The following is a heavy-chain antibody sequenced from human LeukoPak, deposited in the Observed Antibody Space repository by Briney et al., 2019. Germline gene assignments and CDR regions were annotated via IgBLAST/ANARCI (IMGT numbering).Heavy chain of an antibody. CDR2: ISYDGSNK. V-gene: IGHV3-30*04. CDR1: GFTFSSYA. D-gene: IGHD3-22*01. J-gene: IGHJ4*02. CDR3: ARVGDSSGYYLDY. Sequence: GRSLRLSCAASGFTFSSYAMHWVRQAPGKGLEWVAVISYDGSNKYYADSVKGRFTISRDNSKNTLYLQMNSLRAEDTAVYYCARVGDSSGYYLDYWGQGTLVTVSS.